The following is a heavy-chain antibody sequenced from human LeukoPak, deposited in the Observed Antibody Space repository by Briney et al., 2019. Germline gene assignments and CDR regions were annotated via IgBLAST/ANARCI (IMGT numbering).Heavy chain of an antibody. Sequence: SQTLSLTCTVSGGSISSGGYCWSWIRQHPGKGLEWIGYIYYSGSTYYNPSLKSRVTISVDTSKNQFSLKLSSVTAADTAVYYCARDRDTAEGGNWFDPWGQGTLVTVSS. V-gene: IGHV4-31*03. CDR2: IYYSGST. D-gene: IGHD5-18*01. CDR3: ARDRDTAEGGNWFDP. CDR1: GGSISSGGYC. J-gene: IGHJ5*02.